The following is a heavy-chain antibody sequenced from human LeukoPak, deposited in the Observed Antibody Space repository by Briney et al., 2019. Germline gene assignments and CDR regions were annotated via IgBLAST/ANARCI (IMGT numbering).Heavy chain of an antibody. J-gene: IGHJ4*02. CDR3: ARAVGPFDY. D-gene: IGHD1-26*01. Sequence: PGGSLRLSCAASGFTFSSYWMHWVRQAPGKGLEWVAVIWYDGSNKYYADSVTSRFTISRDNSKNTLYLQMNSLRAEDTAVYYCARAVGPFDYWGQGTLVTVSS. CDR1: GFTFSSYW. V-gene: IGHV3-33*08. CDR2: IWYDGSNK.